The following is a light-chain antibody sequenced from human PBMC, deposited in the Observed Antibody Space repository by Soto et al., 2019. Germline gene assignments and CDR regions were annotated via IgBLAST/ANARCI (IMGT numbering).Light chain of an antibody. CDR3: QEYRNNYGT. CDR1: QSISSW. CDR2: DAS. Sequence: DIPMTQSPSTLSASVGDRVTITCRASQSISSWLAWYQQKPGKAPKLLIYDASSLESGVPSRFSGSGSGTEFTLTITSLQPDDFATYYCQEYRNNYGTFGQGTKVEIK. J-gene: IGKJ1*01. V-gene: IGKV1-5*01.